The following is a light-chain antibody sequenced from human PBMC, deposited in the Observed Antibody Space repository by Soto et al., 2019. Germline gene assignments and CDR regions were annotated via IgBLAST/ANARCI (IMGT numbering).Light chain of an antibody. V-gene: IGLV2-14*03. J-gene: IGLJ3*02. Sequence: QSALTQPASVSGSPGQSITISCTGSSSDIGGYNYVSWYQQHPGKAPQLMIYDVSYRPSGISDRSSGSKSGNTASLTISGLQPKDEADYYCSSYGASSTLFGGGTQLTVL. CDR1: SSDIGGYNY. CDR2: DVS. CDR3: SSYGASSTL.